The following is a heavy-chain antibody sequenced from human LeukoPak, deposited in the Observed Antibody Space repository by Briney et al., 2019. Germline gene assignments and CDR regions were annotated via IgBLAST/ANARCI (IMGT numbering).Heavy chain of an antibody. CDR3: ARVRYFDWQNPPSDY. V-gene: IGHV1-8*01. D-gene: IGHD3-9*01. CDR2: MNPNSGNT. Sequence: ASVKVSCKAYGYTFTSYDINWVRQATGQGLEWMGWMNPNSGNTGYAQKFQGRVTMTRNTSISTAYMELSSLRSEDTAVYYCARVRYFDWQNPPSDYWGQGTLVTVSS. J-gene: IGHJ4*02. CDR1: GYTFTSYD.